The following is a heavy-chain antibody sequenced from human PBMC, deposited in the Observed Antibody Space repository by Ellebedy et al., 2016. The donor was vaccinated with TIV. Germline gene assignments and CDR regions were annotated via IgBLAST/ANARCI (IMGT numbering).Heavy chain of an antibody. CDR1: GFTFSSYS. Sequence: GESLKISCAASGFTFSSYSTNWVRQAPGKGLEWISSISGGSSSIYSGDSVKGRFTIARDNAKNSMYLQMNSLRAEDTAVYYCAKKAPAPTTVPPNWYFDLWGRGTLVTVSS. V-gene: IGHV3-21*01. D-gene: IGHD4-17*01. J-gene: IGHJ2*01. CDR3: AKKAPAPTTVPPNWYFDL. CDR2: ISGGSSSI.